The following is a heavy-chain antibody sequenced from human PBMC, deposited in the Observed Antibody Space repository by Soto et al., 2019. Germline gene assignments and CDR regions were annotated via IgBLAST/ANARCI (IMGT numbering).Heavy chain of an antibody. Sequence: GGSLRLSCAASGFTFSSYSMNWVRQAPGKGLEWVSSISSSSSYIYYADSVKGRFTISRDNAKNSLYLQMNSLRAEDTAVYYCARESGSYYSDYYYGMDVWGQGTTVTVSS. J-gene: IGHJ6*02. V-gene: IGHV3-21*01. CDR1: GFTFSSYS. CDR3: ARESGSYYSDYYYGMDV. CDR2: ISSSSSYI. D-gene: IGHD1-26*01.